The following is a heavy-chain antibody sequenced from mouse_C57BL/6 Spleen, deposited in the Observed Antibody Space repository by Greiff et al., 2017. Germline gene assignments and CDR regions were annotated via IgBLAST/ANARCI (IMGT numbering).Heavy chain of an antibody. Sequence: QVQLQQSGPELVKPGASVKISCKASGYAFSSSWMNWVKQRPGKGLEWIGRIYPGDGDTNYNGKFKGKATLTADKSSSTAYMQLSSLTSEDSAVYFCARSYSNYYFDYWGQGTTLTVSS. CDR2: IYPGDGDT. V-gene: IGHV1-82*01. D-gene: IGHD2-5*01. CDR1: GYAFSSSW. CDR3: ARSYSNYYFDY. J-gene: IGHJ2*01.